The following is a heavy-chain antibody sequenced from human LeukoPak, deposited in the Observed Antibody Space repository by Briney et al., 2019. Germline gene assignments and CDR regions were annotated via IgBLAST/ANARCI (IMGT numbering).Heavy chain of an antibody. D-gene: IGHD3-3*01. CDR1: GFTFDDYA. Sequence: GGSLRLSCAASGFTFDDYAMHWVRQAPGKGLEWVSGISWNSGSIGYADSVKGRFTISRDNAKNTLYLQMNSLRAEDTAVYYCARGFLEWFADAFDIWGQGTMVTVSS. CDR3: ARGFLEWFADAFDI. V-gene: IGHV3-9*01. J-gene: IGHJ3*02. CDR2: ISWNSGSI.